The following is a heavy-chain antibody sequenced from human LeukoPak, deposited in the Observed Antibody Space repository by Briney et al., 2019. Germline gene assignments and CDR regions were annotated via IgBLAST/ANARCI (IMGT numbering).Heavy chain of an antibody. CDR2: INHSGSA. CDR3: ARGSTHYYDSSGRDAFDI. V-gene: IGHV4-34*01. CDR1: GGSFSGYY. Sequence: PSETLSLTCAVSGGSFSGYYWTWIRQPPGKGLEWIGEINHSGSANYNPSLKSRVTISLDTSKNQFSLKVSSVTAADTAVYYCARGSTHYYDSSGRDAFDIWGQGTMVTVSS. D-gene: IGHD3-22*01. J-gene: IGHJ3*02.